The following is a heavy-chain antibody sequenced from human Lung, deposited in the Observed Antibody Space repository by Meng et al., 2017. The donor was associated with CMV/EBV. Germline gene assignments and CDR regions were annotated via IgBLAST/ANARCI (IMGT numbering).Heavy chain of an antibody. D-gene: IGHD3-10*01. CDR2: INSDGSIR. J-gene: IGHJ6*02. V-gene: IGHV3-74*01. CDR1: GFTFSNYW. Sequence: GGSXRLXXAASGFTFSNYWMHWVRQAPGKGLMWVSRINSDGSIRNYADSVKGRFTISRDNAKNTLYLEMNSLRAEDTAVYFCAPITWVRGLLSMDVWGQGTTVXVSS. CDR3: APITWVRGLLSMDV.